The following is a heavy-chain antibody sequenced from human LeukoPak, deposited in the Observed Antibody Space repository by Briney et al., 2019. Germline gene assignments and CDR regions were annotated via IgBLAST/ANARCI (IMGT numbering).Heavy chain of an antibody. Sequence: SETLSLTCTVSGGSISSYYWSWIRQPPGKGLEWIGYIYYSGSTNYNPSLKSRVTISVDTSKNQFSLKLSSVTAADTAVYYCARYSNYVNYYYYHMDVWGKGTTVTVSS. D-gene: IGHD4-11*01. V-gene: IGHV4-59*01. J-gene: IGHJ6*03. CDR1: GGSISSYY. CDR2: IYYSGST. CDR3: ARYSNYVNYYYYHMDV.